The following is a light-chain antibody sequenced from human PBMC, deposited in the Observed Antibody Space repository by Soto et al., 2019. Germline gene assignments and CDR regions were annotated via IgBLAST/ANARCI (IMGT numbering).Light chain of an antibody. V-gene: IGKV1-5*01. J-gene: IGKJ2*01. CDR3: QQYHTYYT. Sequence: DIQVTQSPSTLSASVGDRVTITCRASQSIGNWLAWYQQKPGKAPKLLIYDASSLESGVPSRFSGSGSGTEFTLTISSLQPDDFATYYCQQYHTYYTFGQGTNLEIK. CDR1: QSIGNW. CDR2: DAS.